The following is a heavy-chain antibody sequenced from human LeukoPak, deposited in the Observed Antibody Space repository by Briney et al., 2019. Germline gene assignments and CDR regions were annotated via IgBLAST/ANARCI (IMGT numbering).Heavy chain of an antibody. CDR2: INPNSGGT. V-gene: IGHV1-2*02. J-gene: IGHJ6*02. CDR3: ARVQQLVRYYYYGMDV. Sequence: GASVKVSCKASGYTFTGYYMHWVRQAPGQGLEWMGWINPNSGGTNYAQKLQGRVTMTTDTSTSTAYMELRSLRSDDTAVYYCARVQQLVRYYYYGMDVWGQGTTVTVSS. D-gene: IGHD6-13*01. CDR1: GYTFTGYY.